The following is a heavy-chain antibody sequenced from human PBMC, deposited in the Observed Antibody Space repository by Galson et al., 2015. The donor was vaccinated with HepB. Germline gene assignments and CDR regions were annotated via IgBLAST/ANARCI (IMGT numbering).Heavy chain of an antibody. D-gene: IGHD1-26*01. CDR3: ARDQPGVGATISVWYNWFDP. CDR1: GYTFTSYY. V-gene: IGHV1-46*01. J-gene: IGHJ5*02. CDR2: INPSGGST. Sequence: SVKVSCKASGYTFTSYYMHWVRQAPGQGLEWMGIINPSGGSTSYAQKFQGRVTMTRDTSTSTVYMELSSLRSEDTAVYYCARDQPGVGATISVWYNWFDPWGQGTLVTVSS.